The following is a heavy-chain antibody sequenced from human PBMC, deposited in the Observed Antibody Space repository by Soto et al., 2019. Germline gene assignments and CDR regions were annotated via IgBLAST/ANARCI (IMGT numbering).Heavy chain of an antibody. J-gene: IGHJ4*02. Sequence: PSETLSLTCTVSGVSISSSSYYWGWIRQPPGKGLEWIGSIYYSGSTYYNPSLKSRVTISVDTSKNQFSLKLSSVTAADTAVYYCARLNGFVAGPVWFDYWGQGTLVTVSS. V-gene: IGHV4-39*01. CDR1: GVSISSSSYY. D-gene: IGHD6-19*01. CDR3: ARLNGFVAGPVWFDY. CDR2: IYYSGST.